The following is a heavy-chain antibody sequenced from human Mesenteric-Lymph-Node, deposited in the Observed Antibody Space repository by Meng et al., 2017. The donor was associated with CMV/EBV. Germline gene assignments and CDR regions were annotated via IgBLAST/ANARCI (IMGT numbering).Heavy chain of an antibody. CDR2: VYYSGST. D-gene: IGHD1-26*01. Sequence: SETLSLTCTVSGGSIRSTDYNWGWFRQPPGKGLEWIGSVYYSGSTFYNPSLESRVTISVDTSKNQFSLRLYSVTAADTAVYYCARDFRIVGATRVYYYYGMDVWGQGTTVTVSS. V-gene: IGHV4-39*07. CDR1: GGSIRSTDYN. J-gene: IGHJ6*02. CDR3: ARDFRIVGATRVYYYYGMDV.